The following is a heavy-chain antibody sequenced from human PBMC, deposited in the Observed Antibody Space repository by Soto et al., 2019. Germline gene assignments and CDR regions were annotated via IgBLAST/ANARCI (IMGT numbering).Heavy chain of an antibody. D-gene: IGHD5-12*01. CDR2: ISGSGGST. CDR1: GFTFSSYA. J-gene: IGHJ1*01. Sequence: GGSLRLSCAASGFTFSSYAMSWVRQAPGKGLEWVSAISGSGGSTYYADSVKGRFTISRDNSKNTLYLQMNSLRAEDTAVYYCADHPLGLRRLPENWGQGTLVTVSS. V-gene: IGHV3-23*01. CDR3: ADHPLGLRRLPEN.